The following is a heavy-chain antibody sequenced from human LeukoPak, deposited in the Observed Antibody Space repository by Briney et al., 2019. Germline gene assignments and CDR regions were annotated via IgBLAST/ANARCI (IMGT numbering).Heavy chain of an antibody. CDR2: LNFDGSDT. CDR1: GFTFRSYW. J-gene: IGHJ6*02. CDR3: ARGTPSSSGWLYYGMDV. Sequence: GGSLRLSCATSGFTFRSYWMHWVRQAPGKGLVWVSRLNFDGSDTSYADSVKGRFTISRDNSKNTLYLQMNSLRAEDTAVYYCARGTPSSSGWLYYGMDVWGQGTTVTVSS. D-gene: IGHD6-19*01. V-gene: IGHV3-74*01.